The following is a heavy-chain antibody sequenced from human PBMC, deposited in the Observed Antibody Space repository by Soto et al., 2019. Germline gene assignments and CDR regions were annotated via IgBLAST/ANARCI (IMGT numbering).Heavy chain of an antibody. CDR1: GGSISSGGYY. Sequence: SETLSLTCTVSGGSISSGGYYWSWIRQHPGKGLEWIGYIYYSGSTYYNPSLKSRVTISVDTSKNQFSLKLSSVTAADTAVYYCARRPITGCSGGSCYGRAFDIWGQGTMVTVSS. D-gene: IGHD2-15*01. CDR3: ARRPITGCSGGSCYGRAFDI. CDR2: IYYSGST. J-gene: IGHJ3*02. V-gene: IGHV4-31*03.